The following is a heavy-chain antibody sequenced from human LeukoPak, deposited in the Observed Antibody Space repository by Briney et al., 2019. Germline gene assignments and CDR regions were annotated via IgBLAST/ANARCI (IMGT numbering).Heavy chain of an antibody. V-gene: IGHV5-51*01. CDR2: IYPGDSDT. CDR1: GYSFTSYW. CDR3: ARLGSSSWYRGHWFDP. J-gene: IGHJ5*02. Sequence: GESLKISCKGSGYSFTSYWIGWVRQMPGKGLEWMGIIYPGDSDTRYSPSFQGQVTISADKSISTAYLQWSSLKASDTAMYYCARLGSSSWYRGHWFDPWGQGTLVTVSS. D-gene: IGHD6-13*01.